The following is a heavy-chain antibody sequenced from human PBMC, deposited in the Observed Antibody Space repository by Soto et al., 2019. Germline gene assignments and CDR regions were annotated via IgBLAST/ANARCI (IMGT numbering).Heavy chain of an antibody. J-gene: IGHJ3*02. V-gene: IGHV1-2*04. Sequence: GASVKVSCKASGYTFTGYYMHWVRQAPGQGLEWMGWINPNSGGTNYAQKFQGWVTMTRDTSISTAYMELSRLRSDDTAVCYCARDGNWNDPGLDAFDIWGQGTMVTVSS. D-gene: IGHD1-1*01. CDR1: GYTFTGYY. CDR2: INPNSGGT. CDR3: ARDGNWNDPGLDAFDI.